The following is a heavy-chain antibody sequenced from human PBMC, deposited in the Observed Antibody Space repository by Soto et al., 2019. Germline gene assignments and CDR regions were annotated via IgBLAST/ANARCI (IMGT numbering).Heavy chain of an antibody. J-gene: IGHJ4*01. V-gene: IGHV3-7*01. CDR3: ARWPNYYDRSTYYSQEYFDY. D-gene: IGHD3-22*01. Sequence: SGGSLRLSCAASGFSFSGYWMSWVRQAPGKGLEWVANIKQDGSEKYYVDSVKGRFTISRDNAKNSLFLQMNSLRAEDTAVYYCARWPNYYDRSTYYSQEYFDYWGPGTLVTV. CDR2: IKQDGSEK. CDR1: GFSFSGYW.